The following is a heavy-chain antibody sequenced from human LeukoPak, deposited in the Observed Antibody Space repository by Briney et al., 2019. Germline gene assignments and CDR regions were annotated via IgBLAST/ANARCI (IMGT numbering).Heavy chain of an antibody. Sequence: ASVKVSCKASGYTFTSYGISWVRQAPGQGLEWRGLINAYDGNTNYAQKLQGRVTMTTDTSTSTAYMELRSLRSDDTAVYYCAREAPGIVAAGLFDYSGQGTLVTVSS. CDR3: AREAPGIVAAGLFDY. V-gene: IGHV1-18*01. D-gene: IGHD6-13*01. CDR2: INAYDGNT. CDR1: GYTFTSYG. J-gene: IGHJ4*02.